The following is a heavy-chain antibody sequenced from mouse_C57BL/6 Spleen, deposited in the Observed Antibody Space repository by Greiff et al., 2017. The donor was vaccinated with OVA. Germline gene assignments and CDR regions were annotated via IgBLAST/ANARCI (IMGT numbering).Heavy chain of an antibody. CDR3: ARWEGGDYFDY. J-gene: IGHJ2*01. CDR2: IHPNSGST. Sequence: QVQLQQPGAELVKPGASVKLSCKASGYTFTSYWMHWVKQRPGQGLEWIGMIHPNSGSTNYNEKFTSKATLTADKSSSTAYMHLSSLKSADSTVYYCARWEGGDYFDYWGQGTTLTVSS. CDR1: GYTFTSYW. V-gene: IGHV1-64*01. D-gene: IGHD4-1*01.